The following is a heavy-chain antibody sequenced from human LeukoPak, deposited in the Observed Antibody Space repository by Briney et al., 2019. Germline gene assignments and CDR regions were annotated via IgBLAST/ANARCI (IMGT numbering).Heavy chain of an antibody. V-gene: IGHV1-2*02. J-gene: IGHJ4*02. Sequence: ASVKVSCKASGYTFIDYYLHWIRQAPGRSLEWMGLINPRTGSTDYARIFQGRVTMTRDTSISTASMELKGLTSDDTAVYFCARTHSNYFDYWGQGTLVTVSS. CDR3: ARTHSNYFDY. CDR2: INPRTGST. CDR1: GYTFIDYY.